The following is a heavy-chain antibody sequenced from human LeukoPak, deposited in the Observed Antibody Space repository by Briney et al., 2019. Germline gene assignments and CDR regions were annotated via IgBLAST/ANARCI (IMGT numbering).Heavy chain of an antibody. J-gene: IGHJ4*02. Sequence: PGGSLRLSCAASGFTFDDYGMSWVRQAPGKGLEWVSGINWNGGSTGYADSVKGRFTISRDDAKNSLYLQMNSLRAEDTALYYCARGTLKAAATDFDYWGQGTLVTVSS. V-gene: IGHV3-20*04. CDR3: ARGTLKAAATDFDY. CDR2: INWNGGST. D-gene: IGHD6-13*01. CDR1: GFTFDDYG.